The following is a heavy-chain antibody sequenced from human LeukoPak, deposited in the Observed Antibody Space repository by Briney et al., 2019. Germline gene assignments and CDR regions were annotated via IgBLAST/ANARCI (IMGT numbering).Heavy chain of an antibody. J-gene: IGHJ5*02. CDR3: ARDLSSSWSPRFDP. V-gene: IGHV1-2*02. Sequence: ASVKVSCKASGYSFTTYGMNWVPQAPGQGLEWMGWINPNSGGTNYAQKFQGRVTMTRDTSISTAYMELSRLRSDDTAVYYCARDLSSSWSPRFDPWGQGTLVTVSS. CDR1: GYSFTTYG. D-gene: IGHD6-13*01. CDR2: INPNSGGT.